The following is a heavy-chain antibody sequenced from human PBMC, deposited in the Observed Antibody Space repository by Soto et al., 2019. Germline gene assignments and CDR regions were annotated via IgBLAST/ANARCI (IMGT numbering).Heavy chain of an antibody. CDR2: IIPLFGAA. Sequence: QVQLVQSGAEVKKPGSSVKVSCKASAVTFTSETISWVRQAPGQGLEWMGGIIPLFGAANYARKFQGRLTITADESTSTVYMELSSLRSDDMAVYYCATELGENPASPFDSWGQGTLVTVSS. V-gene: IGHV1-69*01. CDR3: ATELGENPASPFDS. D-gene: IGHD2-21*01. J-gene: IGHJ4*02. CDR1: AVTFTSET.